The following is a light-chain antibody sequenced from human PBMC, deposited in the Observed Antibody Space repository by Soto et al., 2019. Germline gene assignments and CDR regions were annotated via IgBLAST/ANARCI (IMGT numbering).Light chain of an antibody. CDR3: QQYNDWPLT. V-gene: IGKV3D-15*01. CDR1: QSVDSN. CDR2: GAS. Sequence: EIVMTQSPATLSVSPGDGATLSCRASQSVDSNLAWYQQKPGQTPRLLIYGASTRPTGIPARFSGSGSGTEFTLTISSLQSEDSAVYYFQQYNDWPLTFGGGTKVEIK. J-gene: IGKJ4*01.